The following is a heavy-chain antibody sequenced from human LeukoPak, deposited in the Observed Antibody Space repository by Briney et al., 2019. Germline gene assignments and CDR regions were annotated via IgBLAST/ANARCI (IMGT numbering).Heavy chain of an antibody. J-gene: IGHJ4*02. Sequence: GGSLRLSCAASGFTFNSYEMNWVSQAPGKGMEWVSYINRSGYTIYYADSVKGRFTISIDNTKNSLYLRMNSLRAEDTAVYYCVWDTSGFYFDYWGQGTLVTVSS. CDR3: VWDTSGFYFDY. CDR2: INRSGYTI. CDR1: GFTFNSYE. V-gene: IGHV3-48*03. D-gene: IGHD1-26*01.